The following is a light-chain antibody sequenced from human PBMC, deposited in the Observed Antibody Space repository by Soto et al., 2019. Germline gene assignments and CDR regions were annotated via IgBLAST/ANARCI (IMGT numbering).Light chain of an antibody. J-gene: IGKJ2*01. CDR1: QSIHSW. CDR2: DAS. V-gene: IGKV1-5*01. Sequence: DILMTQSPSALSASVGDSVTITCRASQSIHSWVAWYQQKPGKAPKLLIYDASTLEGGVSSRFGGSGAGTEFTLPISSRQPDDFATYYCQQYHTYSYSFGQGTKLEIK. CDR3: QQYHTYSYS.